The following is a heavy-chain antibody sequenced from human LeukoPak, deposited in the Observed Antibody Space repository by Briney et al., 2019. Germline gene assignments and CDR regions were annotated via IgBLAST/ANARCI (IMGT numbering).Heavy chain of an antibody. Sequence: PSETLSLTCTVSGGSISSYYWSWIRQPPGKGLEWIGYIYYSGSTNYNPSLKSRVTISVDTSKNQFSLKLSSVTAADTAVYYCAGRIAVAGTAWFDPWGQGTLVTVSS. J-gene: IGHJ5*02. V-gene: IGHV4-59*08. CDR2: IYYSGST. D-gene: IGHD6-19*01. CDR3: AGRIAVAGTAWFDP. CDR1: GGSISSYY.